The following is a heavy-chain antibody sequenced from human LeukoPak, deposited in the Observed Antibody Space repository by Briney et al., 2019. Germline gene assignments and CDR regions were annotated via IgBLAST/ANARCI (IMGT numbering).Heavy chain of an antibody. CDR3: ARGVVVAGTRWISWFDP. V-gene: IGHV1-3*01. CDR2: INAGNGNT. Sequence: GASVKVSCKASGYTFTSYAMHWVRQAPGQRLEWMGWINAGNGNTKYSQKFQGRVTITRDTSASPAYMELSSLRSEDTAVYYCARGVVVAGTRWISWFDPWGQGTLVTVSS. D-gene: IGHD2-15*01. J-gene: IGHJ5*02. CDR1: GYTFTSYA.